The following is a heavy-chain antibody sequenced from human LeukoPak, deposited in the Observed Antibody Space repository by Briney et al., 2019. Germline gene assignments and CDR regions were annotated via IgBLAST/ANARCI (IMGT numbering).Heavy chain of an antibody. Sequence: ASVKVSCKASGYTFTGYYMHWVRQAPGQGLEWMGWINPNSGGTKIAQKFQGRVTMTRDTSISTAYMELSRLRSDDTAVYYCARVVVRGSPNWFDPWGQGTLVTVSS. CDR2: INPNSGGT. CDR1: GYTFTGYY. D-gene: IGHD2-15*01. V-gene: IGHV1-2*02. CDR3: ARVVVRGSPNWFDP. J-gene: IGHJ5*02.